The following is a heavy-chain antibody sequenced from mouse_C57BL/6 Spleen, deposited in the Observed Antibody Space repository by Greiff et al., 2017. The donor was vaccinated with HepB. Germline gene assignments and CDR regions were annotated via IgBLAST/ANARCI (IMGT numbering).Heavy chain of an antibody. CDR2: IYPRSGNT. CDR1: GYTFTSYG. D-gene: IGHD2-5*01. V-gene: IGHV1-81*01. J-gene: IGHJ4*01. Sequence: VMLVESGAELARPGASVKLSCKASGYTFTSYGISWVKQRTGQGLEWIGEIYPRSGNTYYNEKFKGKATLTADKSSSTAYMELRSLTSEDSAVYFCARSGDYSNYYAMDYWGQGTSVTVSS. CDR3: ARSGDYSNYYAMDY.